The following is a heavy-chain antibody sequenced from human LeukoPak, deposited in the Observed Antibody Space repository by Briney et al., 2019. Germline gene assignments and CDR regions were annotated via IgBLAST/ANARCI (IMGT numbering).Heavy chain of an antibody. CDR3: ARDGLWFRELHPLPHI. V-gene: IGHV4-61*01. CDR1: GGSVSSASDG. Sequence: PSETLSLACTVSGGSVSSASDGCGWIRQPPGKGLEWIGYIYYSGSTNYNPSLKSRVTISVDTSKNQFSLKLSSVTAADTAVYYCARDGLWFRELHPLPHIWGQGTLVTVSS. CDR2: IYYSGST. J-gene: IGHJ4*02. D-gene: IGHD3-10*01.